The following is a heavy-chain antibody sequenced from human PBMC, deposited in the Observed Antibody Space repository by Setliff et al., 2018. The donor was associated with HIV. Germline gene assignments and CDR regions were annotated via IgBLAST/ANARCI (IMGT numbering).Heavy chain of an antibody. Sequence: PGGSLRLSCAASGFTVSSDYMSWVRPAPGKGLEWLSTIYGGASTYSADSVKGRFTISRDNSKNPIFLQMNGLRGDDTAIYYCVRDTEVSSSWSFDYWGQGTLVTVSS. CDR2: IYGGAST. CDR1: GFTVSSDY. V-gene: IGHV3-53*01. J-gene: IGHJ4*02. D-gene: IGHD6-13*01. CDR3: VRDTEVSSSWSFDY.